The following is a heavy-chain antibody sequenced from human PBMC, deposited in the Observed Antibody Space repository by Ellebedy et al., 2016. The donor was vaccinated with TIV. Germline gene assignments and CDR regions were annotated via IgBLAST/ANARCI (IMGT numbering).Heavy chain of an antibody. V-gene: IGHV1-8*01. Sequence: ASVKVSCXASGYTFTSYDINWVRQATGQGLEWMGWMNPNSGNTGYAQKFQGRVTMTRDTSTSTVYMELSSLRSEDTAVYYCARDQDYDSSGYYFDYWGQGTLVTVSS. D-gene: IGHD3-22*01. CDR3: ARDQDYDSSGYYFDY. CDR1: GYTFTSYD. CDR2: MNPNSGNT. J-gene: IGHJ4*02.